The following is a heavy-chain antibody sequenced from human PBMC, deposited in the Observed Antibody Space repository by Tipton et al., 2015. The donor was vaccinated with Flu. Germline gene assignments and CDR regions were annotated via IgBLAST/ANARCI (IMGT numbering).Heavy chain of an antibody. J-gene: IGHJ4*02. CDR3: ARHQSSSLLPFDY. V-gene: IGHV4-61*02. Sequence: TLSLTCIVSGGSISSENFYWTWIRQPAGKGLEWIGRIHPSGSATYSPSLKSRVAISVDTSKNQFSLRLSSVTAADTAVYYCARHQSSSLLPFDYWGQGTPVTVSS. D-gene: IGHD6-6*01. CDR2: IHPSGSA. CDR1: GGSISSENFY.